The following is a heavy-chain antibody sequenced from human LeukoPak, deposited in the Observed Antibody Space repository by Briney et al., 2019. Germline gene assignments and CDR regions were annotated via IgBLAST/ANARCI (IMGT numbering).Heavy chain of an antibody. Sequence: VASVKVSCKASGYTFTSYGISWVRQASGQGLEWMGWISAYNGNTNYAQKLQGRVTMTTDTSTSTAYMELRSLRSDDTAVYYCARGSLRTRDYYYMDVWGKGTTVTVSS. CDR3: ARGSLRTRDYYYMDV. CDR1: GYTFTSYG. V-gene: IGHV1-18*01. J-gene: IGHJ6*03. CDR2: ISAYNGNT. D-gene: IGHD5-12*01.